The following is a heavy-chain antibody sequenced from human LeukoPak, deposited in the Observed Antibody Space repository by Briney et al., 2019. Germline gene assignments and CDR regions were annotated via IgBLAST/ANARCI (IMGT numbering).Heavy chain of an antibody. D-gene: IGHD5-18*01. J-gene: IGHJ4*02. CDR1: GFTFSSDV. Sequence: PGGSLRLSCAASGFTFSSDVMSWVRQAPGKGLEWVSAISGSGGRTYYADSVKGRFTISRDNSKNSLYLQMNSLRAEDTAVYYCARGTWDGGYSYGLGLFDYWGQGTLVTVSS. CDR3: ARGTWDGGYSYGLGLFDY. V-gene: IGHV3-23*01. CDR2: ISGSGGRT.